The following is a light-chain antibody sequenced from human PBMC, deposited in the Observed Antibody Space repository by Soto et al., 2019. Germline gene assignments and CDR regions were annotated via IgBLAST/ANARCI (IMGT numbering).Light chain of an antibody. V-gene: IGLV2-14*01. J-gene: IGLJ3*02. CDR2: EVT. Sequence: QSALTQPASVSGSPGQSITISCTGTSSDIGGYNYVSWYQQHPGKAPKLMIYEVTNRPSGVFSRFSGSKSGNTASLTISALQAEDEADYYCSSYTSSSTLVFGGGTKLTVL. CDR3: SSYTSSSTLV. CDR1: SSDIGGYNY.